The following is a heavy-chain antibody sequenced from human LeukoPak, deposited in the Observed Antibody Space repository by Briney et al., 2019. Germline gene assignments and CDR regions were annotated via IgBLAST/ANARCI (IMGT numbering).Heavy chain of an antibody. CDR1: GGSISSGGYS. V-gene: IGHV4-30-2*01. CDR2: IYHSGST. D-gene: IGHD3-10*01. Sequence: SETLSLTCAVSGGSISSGGYSWSWIRQPPGKGQEWIGYIYHSGSTYYNPSLKSRVTISVDRSKNQFSLKLSSVTAADTAVYYCAGQNRGTMVRDWGQGTLVTVSS. J-gene: IGHJ4*02. CDR3: AGQNRGTMVRD.